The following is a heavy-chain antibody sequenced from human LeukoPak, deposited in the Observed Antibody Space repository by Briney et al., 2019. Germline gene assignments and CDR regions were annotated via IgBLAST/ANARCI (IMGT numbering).Heavy chain of an antibody. J-gene: IGHJ4*02. CDR2: IKSKTDGGTT. CDR1: GFTFSNAW. CDR3: AREPPSYCSSTSCPDY. D-gene: IGHD2-2*01. Sequence: GGSLRLSCAASGFTFSNAWMSWVRQAPGKGLEWVGRIKSKTDGGTTDYAAPVKGRFTISRDDSKNTLYLQMNSLKTEDTAVYYCAREPPSYCSSTSCPDYWGQGTLVTVSS. V-gene: IGHV3-15*01.